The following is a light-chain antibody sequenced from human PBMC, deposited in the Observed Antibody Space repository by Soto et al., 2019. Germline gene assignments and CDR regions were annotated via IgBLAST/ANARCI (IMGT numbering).Light chain of an antibody. Sequence: LTQSPGTLSLSPGETATLSCRATEILSSTYMAWYQQKPGQAPRLLIYGASNRATGIPDRFSGSGSGTHFTLTITRLEPEDFAVYYCQQYGSSGTFGQGTKVEIK. CDR2: GAS. J-gene: IGKJ1*01. CDR1: EILSSTY. CDR3: QQYGSSGT. V-gene: IGKV3-20*01.